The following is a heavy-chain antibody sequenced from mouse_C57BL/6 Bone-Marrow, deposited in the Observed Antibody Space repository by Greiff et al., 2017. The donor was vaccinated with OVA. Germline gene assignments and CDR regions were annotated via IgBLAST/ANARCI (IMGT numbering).Heavy chain of an antibody. D-gene: IGHD2-4*01. Sequence: QVQLQQSGAELVKPGASVKMSCKASGYTFTSYWITWVKQRPGQGLEWIGDIYPGSGSTNYNEKFKSKATLTVDTSSSTAYMQLSSLTSEDSAVYYCARVDYDVLYYYAMDYWGQGTSVTVSS. CDR2: IYPGSGST. J-gene: IGHJ4*01. CDR1: GYTFTSYW. CDR3: ARVDYDVLYYYAMDY. V-gene: IGHV1-55*01.